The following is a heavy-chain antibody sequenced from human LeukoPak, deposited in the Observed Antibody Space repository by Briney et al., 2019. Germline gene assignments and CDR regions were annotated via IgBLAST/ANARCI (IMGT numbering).Heavy chain of an antibody. Sequence: SETLSLTCTVSGGSISSYYWSWIRQPAGKGLEGIGRIYTSGSPNYNPSLKRRVTMSVDTSKNQCSLRLSSVTAADTAVYYCARDGPTMLDYPGDLDPWGQGTLVTVSS. J-gene: IGHJ5*02. CDR2: IYTSGSP. CDR1: GGSISSYY. D-gene: IGHD3-22*01. V-gene: IGHV4-4*07. CDR3: ARDGPTMLDYPGDLDP.